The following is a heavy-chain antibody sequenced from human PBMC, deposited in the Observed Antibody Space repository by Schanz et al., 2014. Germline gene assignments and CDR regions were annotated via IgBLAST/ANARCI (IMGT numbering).Heavy chain of an antibody. CDR1: GGPFSGYF. D-gene: IGHD3-3*02. Sequence: QVQLQQWGAGLLKPSETLSLTCAVYGGPFSGYFWSWIRQSPGKGLQWIGEIHHSGSIIYNPSLRSGVTISMDTSKNQLCLKVTSVTAADTAVYYCARHLVNAYGMDVWGQGTAVTVSS. CDR3: ARHLVNAYGMDV. V-gene: IGHV4-34*01. CDR2: IHHSGSI. J-gene: IGHJ6*02.